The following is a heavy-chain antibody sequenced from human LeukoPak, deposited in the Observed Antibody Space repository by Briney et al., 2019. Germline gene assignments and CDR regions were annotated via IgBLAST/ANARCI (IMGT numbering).Heavy chain of an antibody. CDR3: ARDSSAPRSYFALDV. CDR2: VSLDGIT. CDR1: GDSISDDSVNKNNW. D-gene: IGHD6-19*01. J-gene: IGHJ6*01. V-gene: IGHV4-4*02. Sequence: KPSETLSLTCVFSGDSISDDSVNKNNWLNWVRQAPGKGLEWIGDVSLDGITNYNPSLLGRVTISLDKSAKQVSLRLTSVTAADTAIYYCARDSSAPRSYFALDVWGQGTTVTVSS.